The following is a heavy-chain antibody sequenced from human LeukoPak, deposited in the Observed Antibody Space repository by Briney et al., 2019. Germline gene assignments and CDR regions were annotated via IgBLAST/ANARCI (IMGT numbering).Heavy chain of an antibody. D-gene: IGHD3-22*01. Sequence: PSETLSLTCVVSGYSISSGYYWGWIRQPPGKGLEWIGSIYHSGSTFNNPSLKSRVTISVDTSKNQFSLKLNSVTAADTAVYYCARHPADSSGYPVDYWGQGTLVTVSS. J-gene: IGHJ4*02. V-gene: IGHV4-38-2*01. CDR2: IYHSGST. CDR3: ARHPADSSGYPVDY. CDR1: GYSISSGYY.